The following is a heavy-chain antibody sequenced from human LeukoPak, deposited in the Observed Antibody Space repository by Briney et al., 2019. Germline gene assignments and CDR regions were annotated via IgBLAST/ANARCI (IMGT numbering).Heavy chain of an antibody. CDR1: GFTFSSYA. CDR3: ARDGEPARPRIAAAGRGGFDP. J-gene: IGHJ5*02. Sequence: HGGSLGLSCAASGFTFSSYAMHWVRQAPGKGLEYVSAISSNGGSTYYANSVKGRFTISRDNSKNTLYLQMGSLRAEDMAVYYCARDGEPARPRIAAAGRGGFDPWGQGTLVTVSS. D-gene: IGHD6-13*01. CDR2: ISSNGGST. V-gene: IGHV3-64*01.